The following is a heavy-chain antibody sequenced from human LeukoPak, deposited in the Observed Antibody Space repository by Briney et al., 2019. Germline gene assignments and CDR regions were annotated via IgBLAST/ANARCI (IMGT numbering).Heavy chain of an antibody. V-gene: IGHV3-30*04. CDR2: ISYDGSNQ. CDR3: ARDQTSRDIVVVSSKNYNYYGMDV. J-gene: IGHJ6*02. Sequence: GGSLRLSCAAPGFTFSSYAMHWVRQAPGKGLEWVALISYDGSNQFYADSVKGRFTISRDTSKNTLYLQMNSLRPEDTAVYYCARDQTSRDIVVVSSKNYNYYGMDVWGHETTVTVSS. CDR1: GFTFSSYA. D-gene: IGHD2-2*01.